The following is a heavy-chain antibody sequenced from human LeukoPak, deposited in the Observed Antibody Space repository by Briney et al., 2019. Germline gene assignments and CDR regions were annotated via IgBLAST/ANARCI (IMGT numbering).Heavy chain of an antibody. D-gene: IGHD3-10*01. CDR2: ISSGSVYI. CDR3: ARDEHGSGSYYNFDY. V-gene: IGHV3-21*01. J-gene: IGHJ4*02. CDR1: GFSFTSYS. Sequence: GGSLRLSCVASGFSFTSYSMYWVRQAPGKGLEWVSSISSGSVYIYYADSVKGRFTISRDNAKSSLYLQMNSLRAEDTAVYYCARDEHGSGSYYNFDYWGQGTLVTVSS.